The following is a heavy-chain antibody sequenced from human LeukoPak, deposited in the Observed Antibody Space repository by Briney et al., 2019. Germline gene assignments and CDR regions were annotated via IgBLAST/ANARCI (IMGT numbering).Heavy chain of an antibody. CDR3: AKGHSSNWYWLDP. V-gene: IGHV3-23*01. D-gene: IGHD6-13*01. Sequence: GSLRLSCAASGLIFSTYAMSWVRQAPGKGLEWVSAISGSGGSTYYADSVKGRFTISRDNSKKTLYLQMNSLSAEDTAVYYCAKGHSSNWYWLDPWGQGTLVTVSS. J-gene: IGHJ5*02. CDR1: GLIFSTYA. CDR2: ISGSGGST.